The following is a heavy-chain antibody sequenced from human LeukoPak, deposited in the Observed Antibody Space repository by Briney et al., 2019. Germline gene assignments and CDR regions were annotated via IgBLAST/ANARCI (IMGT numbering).Heavy chain of an antibody. CDR2: LYSSGPT. D-gene: IGHD6-19*01. CDR1: GLSISSNY. Sequence: PGGSLRLSCAAAGLSISSNYMAWVREAPGKGLEWVSVLYSSGPTYYADSVKGRFTISRDNSKNTLYLQMNSLRAEDTAVYYCAKDGSGAPTSDYFDYWGQGTLVTVSS. CDR3: AKDGSGAPTSDYFDY. V-gene: IGHV3-53*01. J-gene: IGHJ4*02.